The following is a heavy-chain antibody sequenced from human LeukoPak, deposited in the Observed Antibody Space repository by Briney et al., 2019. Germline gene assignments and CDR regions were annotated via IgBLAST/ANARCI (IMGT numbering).Heavy chain of an antibody. J-gene: IGHJ4*02. CDR1: GFTFDDYA. Sequence: GGSLRLSCAASGFTFDDYAMHWVRQAPGKGLEWVSGISWNSGSIGYADSVKGRFTISRDNAKNSLYLQMNSLRAEDTAVYYCARGRKIPGDTAMVKGALYFDYWGQGTLVTVSS. CDR2: ISWNSGSI. D-gene: IGHD5-18*01. V-gene: IGHV3-9*01. CDR3: ARGRKIPGDTAMVKGALYFDY.